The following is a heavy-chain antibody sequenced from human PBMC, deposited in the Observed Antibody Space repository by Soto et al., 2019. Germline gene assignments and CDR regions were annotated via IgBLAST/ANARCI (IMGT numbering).Heavy chain of an antibody. J-gene: IGHJ5*02. D-gene: IGHD3-10*01. Sequence: GGSLRLSCAASGFTFSSGAMSWVRQAPGKGLDWVSKISGTGASTYYAESVKGRFTISRDNSRNIVYLQMNSLRDEDTAVYFCAKDSPGFGEFPDNWFDPWGQGTLVTVSS. V-gene: IGHV3-23*01. CDR1: GFTFSSGA. CDR3: AKDSPGFGEFPDNWFDP. CDR2: ISGTGAST.